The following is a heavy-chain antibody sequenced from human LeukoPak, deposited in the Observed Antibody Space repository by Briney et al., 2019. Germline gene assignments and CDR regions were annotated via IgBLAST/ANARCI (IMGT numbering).Heavy chain of an antibody. D-gene: IGHD1-14*01. CDR2: IIHSGNT. J-gene: IGHJ4*02. V-gene: IGHV4-4*02. Sequence: KPSGTLSLTCSVYGGSISRGTWWTWVRQSPRKGLQWIGDIIHSGNTNYNPSLRSRLTMSLDKSRNQLSLKLSSVTAADTAVYYCTGYNIPYTFEFWGQGTLVTVSS. CDR3: TGYNIPYTFEF. CDR1: GGSISRGTW.